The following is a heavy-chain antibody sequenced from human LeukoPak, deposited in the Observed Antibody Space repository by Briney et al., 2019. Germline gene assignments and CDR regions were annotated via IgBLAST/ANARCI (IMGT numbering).Heavy chain of an antibody. CDR1: GFPFSAYW. D-gene: IGHD2-21*01. CDR3: AAYGRGY. CDR2: IKSDGSTK. V-gene: IGHV3-7*02. J-gene: IGHJ4*02. Sequence: AGGSLRLSCAASGFPFSAYWMSWVRQAPGRGLEWVANIKSDGSTKYYVESVKGRFTISRDNAKNSLYLQLDSLRAEDTAVYYCAAYGRGYWGQGTLVTVSP.